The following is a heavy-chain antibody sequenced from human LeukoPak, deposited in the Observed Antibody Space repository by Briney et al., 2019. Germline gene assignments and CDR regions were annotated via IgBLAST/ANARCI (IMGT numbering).Heavy chain of an antibody. V-gene: IGHV3-21*01. Sequence: GGSLRLSCVVSGFTFSSYSMNWVRQAPGKGLEWVSSISSSSSYIYYADSVKGRFTISRDNAKNSLYLQMNSLRAEDTAVYYCARESRGYYYDSSGYSDLDYWGQGTLVTVSS. CDR3: ARESRGYYYDSSGYSDLDY. J-gene: IGHJ4*02. CDR1: GFTFSSYS. CDR2: ISSSSSYI. D-gene: IGHD3-22*01.